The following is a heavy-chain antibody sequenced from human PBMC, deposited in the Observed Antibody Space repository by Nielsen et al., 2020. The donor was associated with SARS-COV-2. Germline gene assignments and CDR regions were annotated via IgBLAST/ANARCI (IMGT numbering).Heavy chain of an antibody. CDR1: GGSISSGGYY. CDR2: IYYSGST. Sequence: SETLSLTCTVSGGSISSGGYYWSWIRQHPGKGLEWIGYIYYSGSTYYNPSLKSRVTISVDTSKNQFSLKLSSLTAADTAVYYCARAQLVGVTVGAFDIWGQGTMVTVSS. D-gene: IGHD1-26*01. V-gene: IGHV4-31*03. J-gene: IGHJ3*02. CDR3: ARAQLVGVTVGAFDI.